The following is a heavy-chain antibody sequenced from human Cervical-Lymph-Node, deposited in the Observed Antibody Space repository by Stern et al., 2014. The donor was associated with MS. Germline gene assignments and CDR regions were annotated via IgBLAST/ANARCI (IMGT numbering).Heavy chain of an antibody. Sequence: QVQLVQSGGEVKQPGSSMNVSCKTSGGTFSSSYAISWLRQAPGQGLEWMGRIIPILGLANYAHNFQGRVTITADTSTNTTYLELSSLRSEDTAVYYCARGIVSNRAAATQHNLFDPWGQGTLVTVSS. J-gene: IGHJ5*02. V-gene: IGHV1-69*09. CDR3: ARGIVSNRAAATQHNLFDP. CDR1: GGTFSSSYA. CDR2: IIPILGLA. D-gene: IGHD2-15*01.